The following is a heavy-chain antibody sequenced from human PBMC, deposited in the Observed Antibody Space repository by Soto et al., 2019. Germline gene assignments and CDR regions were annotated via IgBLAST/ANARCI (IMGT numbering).Heavy chain of an antibody. CDR1: GGSISSSSYY. V-gene: IGHV4-39*01. J-gene: IGHJ6*02. CDR3: ARHRDSSSWYSYYYYGMDV. CDR2: IYYSGST. Sequence: SETLSLTCTVSGGSISSSSYYWGWIRQPPGKGLEWIGSIYYSGSTYYNPSLKSRVTISVDTSKNQFSLKLSSVTAADTAVYYCARHRDSSSWYSYYYYGMDVWGQGTTVTVSS. D-gene: IGHD6-13*01.